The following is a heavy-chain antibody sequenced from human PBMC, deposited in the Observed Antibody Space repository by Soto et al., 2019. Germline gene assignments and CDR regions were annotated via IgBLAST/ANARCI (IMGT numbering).Heavy chain of an antibody. CDR3: ESVHFGRYGYIDY. CDR1: GFTFSRYA. Sequence: EVQLLESGGGLVQPGGSLRLSCTASGFTFSRYAMSWVRQGPGKGLEWVSAISDSGGDTYYADSVKGRFTISRDNSKNTLYPQMNSLRAENTAVYYCESVHFGRYGYIDYGGQGTLVTVSS. CDR2: ISDSGGDT. J-gene: IGHJ4*02. V-gene: IGHV3-23*01. D-gene: IGHD2-15*01.